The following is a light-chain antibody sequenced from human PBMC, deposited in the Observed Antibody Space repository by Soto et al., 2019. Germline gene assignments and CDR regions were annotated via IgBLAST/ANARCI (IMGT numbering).Light chain of an antibody. CDR3: SSYTSSSTLLYV. Sequence: QSPLTQPASVSGSPGQSITISCTGTSSDVGGYNYVSWYQQHPGKAPKLMIYDVSNRPSGVSNRFSGSKSGNTASLTIAGLQAEYEADYDCSSYTSSSTLLYVFGTGTKLTVL. CDR1: SSDVGGYNY. V-gene: IGLV2-14*01. CDR2: DVS. J-gene: IGLJ1*01.